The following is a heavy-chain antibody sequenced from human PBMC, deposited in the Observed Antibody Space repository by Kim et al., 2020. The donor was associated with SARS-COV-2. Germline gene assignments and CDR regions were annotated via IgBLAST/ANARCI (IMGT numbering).Heavy chain of an antibody. D-gene: IGHD1-1*01. CDR3: ARQGNWNIFDY. Sequence: SETLSLTCTVSGGSISSSSYYWGWIRQPPGKGLEWIGSIYYSGSTYYNPSLKSRVTISVDTSKNQFSLKLSSVTAADTAVYYCARQGNWNIFDYWGQGT. CDR1: GGSISSSSYY. CDR2: IYYSGST. V-gene: IGHV4-39*01. J-gene: IGHJ4*02.